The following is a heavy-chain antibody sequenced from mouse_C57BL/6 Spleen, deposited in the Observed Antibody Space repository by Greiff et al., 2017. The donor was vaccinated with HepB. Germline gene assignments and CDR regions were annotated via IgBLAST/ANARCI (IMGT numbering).Heavy chain of an antibody. CDR3: ARGGYDGYSYYFDY. CDR1: GYAFSSYW. Sequence: VQLQQSGAELVKPGASVKISCKASGYAFSSYWMNWVKQRPGKGLEWIGQIYPGDGDTNYNGKFKGKATLTADKSSSTAYMQLSSLTSEDSAVYFCARGGYDGYSYYFDYWGQGTTLTVSS. D-gene: IGHD2-3*01. V-gene: IGHV1-80*01. J-gene: IGHJ2*01. CDR2: IYPGDGDT.